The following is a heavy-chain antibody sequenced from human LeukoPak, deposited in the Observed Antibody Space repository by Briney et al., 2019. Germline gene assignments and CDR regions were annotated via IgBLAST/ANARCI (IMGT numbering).Heavy chain of an antibody. CDR1: GFSIRIGNY. D-gene: IGHD1-26*01. V-gene: IGHV4-38-2*02. CDR2: AYHSGST. J-gene: IGHJ4*02. CDR3: VREGPGGSYFHS. Sequence: TSETLSLTCSVSGFSIRIGNYWGWIRQPPRKGLEWIASAYHSGSTYSNTSLKSRVNIALDTSQNHLSLILTSVTAEDTAVYYCVREGPGGSYFHSWGQGTLVTVSS.